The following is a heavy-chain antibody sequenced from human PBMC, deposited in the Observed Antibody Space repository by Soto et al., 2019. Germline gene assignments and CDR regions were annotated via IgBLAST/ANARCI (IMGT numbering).Heavy chain of an antibody. D-gene: IGHD7-27*01. J-gene: IGHJ4*02. Sequence: QVHLQESGPGLVKPSETLSLTCTVSGGSINNHYWSWIRQPPGKGLEWIGYIYYTGSTNYNPSLQSRVTMSVDTSKNQCSLNLTSLSAADTARYYCARANWYSEYWGQVHMVNVSS. CDR3: ARANWYSEY. CDR2: IYYTGST. V-gene: IGHV4-59*11. CDR1: GGSINNHY.